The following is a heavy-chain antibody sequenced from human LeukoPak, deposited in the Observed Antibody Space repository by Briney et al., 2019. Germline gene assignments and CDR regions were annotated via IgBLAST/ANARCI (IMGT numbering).Heavy chain of an antibody. D-gene: IGHD6-19*01. Sequence: SETLSLTCAVYGGSFSGYYWSWIRQPPGKGLEWIGEINHSGSTNYNPSLKSRVTISVDTSKNQFSLKLSSVTGADTAVYYCARATTRWLAKYYFDYWGQGTLVTVSS. CDR2: INHSGST. CDR1: GGSFSGYY. CDR3: ARATTRWLAKYYFDY. J-gene: IGHJ4*02. V-gene: IGHV4-34*01.